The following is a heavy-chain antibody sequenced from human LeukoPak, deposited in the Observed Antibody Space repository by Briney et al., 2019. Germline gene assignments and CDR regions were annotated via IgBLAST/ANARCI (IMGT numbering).Heavy chain of an antibody. CDR2: IYYSGST. V-gene: IGHV4-59*08. J-gene: IGHJ4*02. Sequence: PSETLSLTCTVSGGSISSYYWSWIRQPPGKGLEWIGYIYYSGSTNYNPSLKSRVTISVGTSKNQFSLKLSSVTAADTAVYYCARRDYSSGWYRVDYWGQGTLVTVSS. CDR1: GGSISSYY. D-gene: IGHD6-19*01. CDR3: ARRDYSSGWYRVDY.